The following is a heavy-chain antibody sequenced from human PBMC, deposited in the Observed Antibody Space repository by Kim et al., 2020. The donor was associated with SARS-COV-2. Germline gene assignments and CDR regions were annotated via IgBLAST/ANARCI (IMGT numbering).Heavy chain of an antibody. CDR2: FDPEDGET. D-gene: IGHD3-22*01. J-gene: IGHJ4*02. Sequence: ASVKVSCKVSGYTLTELSMHWVRQAPGKGLEWMGGFDPEDGETIYAQKFQGRVTMTEDTSTDTVYTELSSLRSEDTAVYYCATLDSSGYYKEYYFDYWGQGTLVTVSS. CDR1: GYTLTELS. CDR3: ATLDSSGYYKEYYFDY. V-gene: IGHV1-24*01.